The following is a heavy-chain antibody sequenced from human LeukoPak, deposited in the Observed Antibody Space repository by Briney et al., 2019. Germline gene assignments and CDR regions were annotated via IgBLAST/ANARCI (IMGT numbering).Heavy chain of an antibody. J-gene: IGHJ2*01. D-gene: IGHD3-3*01. V-gene: IGHV4-38-2*01. CDR2: IYHSGST. CDR3: ARVGDFWSLGYFDL. Sequence: SETLSLTCAVSGYSISSGYYWGWIRQPPGKGLEWIGSIYHSGSTYYNPSLKSRVTISVDTSKNQFSLKLSSVTAADTAVYYCARVGDFWSLGYFDLWGRGTLVTVSS. CDR1: GYSISSGYY.